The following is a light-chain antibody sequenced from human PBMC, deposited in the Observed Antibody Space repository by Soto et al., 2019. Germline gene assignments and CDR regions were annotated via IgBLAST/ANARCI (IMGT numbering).Light chain of an antibody. Sequence: EIVMTQSPATLSVSPGERATLSCRASQSVGSNLAWYQQKPGHAPRLLLYGASTRATGIPGRFSGSGSGTDFTLTITILQSEDLPVYYCQQHNYGSSFGQGNKLEFK. CDR3: QQHNYGSS. CDR2: GAS. CDR1: QSVGSN. V-gene: IGKV3-15*01. J-gene: IGKJ2*01.